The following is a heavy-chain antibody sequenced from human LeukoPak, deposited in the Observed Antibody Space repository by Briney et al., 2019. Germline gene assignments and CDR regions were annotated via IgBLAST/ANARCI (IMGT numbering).Heavy chain of an antibody. CDR2: IYYSGST. D-gene: IGHD5-12*01. Sequence: SETLSLTCTVSGGSISTYYWSWIRQPPGKGLEWIGYIYYSGSTNYNPSLKSRVTISVDTSKNQFSLKLSSVTAADTAVYYCARGGSGYALNWFDPWGQGTLVTVSS. J-gene: IGHJ5*02. CDR1: GGSISTYY. V-gene: IGHV4-59*01. CDR3: ARGGSGYALNWFDP.